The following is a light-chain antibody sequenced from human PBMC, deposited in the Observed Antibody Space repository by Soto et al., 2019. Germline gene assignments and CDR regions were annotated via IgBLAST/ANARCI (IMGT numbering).Light chain of an antibody. V-gene: IGLV2-14*01. CDR3: SSYTNSITLVV. J-gene: IGLJ2*01. Sequence: QSVLTQPASVSGSPGQSITISCTGTSSDVGGYNYVSWYQQHPGKAPKLMIYDVTNRPSGVSNRFSGSKSGNTASLTISGLQAEDEANYYCSSYTNSITLVVFGGGTKLTVL. CDR2: DVT. CDR1: SSDVGGYNY.